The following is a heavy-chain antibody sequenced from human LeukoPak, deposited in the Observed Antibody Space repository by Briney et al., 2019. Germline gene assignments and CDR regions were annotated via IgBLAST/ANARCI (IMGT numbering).Heavy chain of an antibody. D-gene: IGHD3-16*01. J-gene: IGHJ4*02. Sequence: SETLSLTCTVSGGSISSYYWSWIRQPPGKGLDWIGYIYYSGSTNYKPSLKSRVTISVDTSKNQFSLKLSSVTAAHTAVYYCASGGAVFPFDYWGQGTLVTVSS. CDR2: IYYSGST. CDR1: GGSISSYY. V-gene: IGHV4-59*01. CDR3: ASGGAVFPFDY.